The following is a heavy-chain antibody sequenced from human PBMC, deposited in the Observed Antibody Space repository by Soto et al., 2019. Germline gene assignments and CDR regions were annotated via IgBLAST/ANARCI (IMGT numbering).Heavy chain of an antibody. CDR1: GYTFSSYG. D-gene: IGHD2-15*01. CDR2: ISGNNGNT. V-gene: IGHV1-18*01. CDR3: ASRLGYCGGGTCLRGYYYYMDV. J-gene: IGHJ6*03. Sequence: ASVKVSCKASGYTFSSYGITWVRQAPGQGLEWLGWISGNNGNTNYGQNLQDRVTMTTDTSTSTAYLELRSLRSDDTAVYYCASRLGYCGGGTCLRGYYYYMDVWGKGTMVTVSS.